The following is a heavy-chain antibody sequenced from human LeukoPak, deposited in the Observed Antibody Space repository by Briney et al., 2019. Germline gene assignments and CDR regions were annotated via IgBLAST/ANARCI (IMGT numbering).Heavy chain of an antibody. J-gene: IGHJ5*02. CDR1: GFTFGDYS. CDR2: IRSRDGTT. D-gene: IGHD2-15*01. Sequence: GGSLTLSCTASGFTFGDYSMNWVRQAPGKGLEWVGFIRSRDGTTEYAASERGRFSISRDESKRIAYLQMNSLKAEDTAVYHCNRWHISGVSYSNLWGQGTLVTVSS. CDR3: NRWHISGVSYSNL. V-gene: IGHV3-49*04.